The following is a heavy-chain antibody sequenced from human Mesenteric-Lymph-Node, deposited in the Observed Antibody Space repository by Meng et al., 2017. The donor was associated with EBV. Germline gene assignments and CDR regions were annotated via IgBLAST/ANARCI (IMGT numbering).Heavy chain of an antibody. CDR2: ITGGGDYI. CDR1: GCTFSSYG. Sequence: EVQLLVSGGGLVQPGGSLRLSCAASGCTFSSYGLTCVRQAPGKRLEWVSGITGGGDYIHYADSVKGRFTISRDNSKNTLYLQMNSLRAEDTAIYYCAKASTDDYYGSGTYYPFVVTFDYWGQGTLVTVSS. V-gene: IGHV3-23*01. CDR3: AKASTDDYYGSGTYYPFVVTFDY. D-gene: IGHD3-10*01. J-gene: IGHJ4*02.